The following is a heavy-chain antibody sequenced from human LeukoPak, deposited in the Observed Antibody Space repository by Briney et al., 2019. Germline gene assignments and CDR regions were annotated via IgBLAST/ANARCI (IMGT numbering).Heavy chain of an antibody. J-gene: IGHJ5*02. D-gene: IGHD4-11*01. Sequence: SETLSLTCTVSGGSISSSSYYWGWIRQPPGKGLEWIGSIYYSGSTYYNPSLKSRVTTSVDTSKNQFSLKLSSVTAADTAVYYCARAINDYSNYEVLTDNWFDPWGQGTLVTVSS. CDR1: GGSISSSSYY. CDR3: ARAINDYSNYEVLTDNWFDP. CDR2: IYYSGST. V-gene: IGHV4-39*07.